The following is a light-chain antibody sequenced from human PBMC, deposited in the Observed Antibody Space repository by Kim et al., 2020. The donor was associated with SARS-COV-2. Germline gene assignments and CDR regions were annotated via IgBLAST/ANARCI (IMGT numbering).Light chain of an antibody. CDR2: DVS. Sequence: PGRSLTYSCTGTSRDVDGYNYVPWYQQHPGKAPKLMIYDVSKRPSGVSKRFSGSKSGNTSSLTISGLQAEDEADYYCSSYTSSSIVFGTGTKVTVL. CDR1: SRDVDGYNY. J-gene: IGLJ1*01. V-gene: IGLV2-14*04. CDR3: SSYTSSSIV.